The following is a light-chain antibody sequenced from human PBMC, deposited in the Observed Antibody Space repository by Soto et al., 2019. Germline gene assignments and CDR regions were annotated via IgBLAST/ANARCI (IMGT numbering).Light chain of an antibody. Sequence: EIVLTQSPATLSLSPGERATLSFMASQSVSSYLAWYQQKPGQAPRLLIYDVSNRATGIPARFSGSGSGTDFTLTISSLEPEDFAVYYCQQYVSSPPITFGQGTRLEIK. CDR1: QSVSSY. CDR3: QQYVSSPPIT. J-gene: IGKJ5*01. CDR2: DVS. V-gene: IGKV3-11*01.